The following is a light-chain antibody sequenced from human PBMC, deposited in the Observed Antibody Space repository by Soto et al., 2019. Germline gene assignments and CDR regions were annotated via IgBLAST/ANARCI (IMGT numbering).Light chain of an antibody. CDR1: QSVGSN. V-gene: IGKV3D-15*01. Sequence: EIVMTQSPDTLSVSAGERATLSCRASQSVGSNLAWYQQKPGQAPRLLIYGASTRATGIPARFSGSGSGTEFTLTISSLQSEDFAVYYCQQYNNWVTFGGGTKVEIQ. CDR2: GAS. J-gene: IGKJ4*01. CDR3: QQYNNWVT.